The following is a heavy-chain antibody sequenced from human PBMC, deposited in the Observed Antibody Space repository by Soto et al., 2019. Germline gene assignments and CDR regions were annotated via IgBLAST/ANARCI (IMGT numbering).Heavy chain of an antibody. V-gene: IGHV1-18*01. CDR3: ATEDYTGLRGVRIDAFDI. D-gene: IGHD3-10*01. J-gene: IGHJ3*02. Sequence: ASVKVSCKASGYTFTSYGISWVRQAPGQGLEWMGWISAYNGNTNYAQKLQGRVTMTTDTSTDTAYMELSSLRSDDTAVYYCATEDYTGLRGVRIDAFDIWGQGTMVTVS. CDR1: GYTFTSYG. CDR2: ISAYNGNT.